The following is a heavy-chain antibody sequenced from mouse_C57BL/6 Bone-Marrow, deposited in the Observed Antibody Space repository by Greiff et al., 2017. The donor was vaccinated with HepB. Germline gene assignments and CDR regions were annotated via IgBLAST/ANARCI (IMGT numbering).Heavy chain of an antibody. CDR2: ISYDGSN. V-gene: IGHV3-6*01. CDR3: ARGGAGGFAY. J-gene: IGHJ3*01. Sequence: VQLQQSGPGLVKPSQSLSLTCSVTGYSITSGYYWNWIRQFPGNKLEWMGYISYDGSNNYNPSLKNRISITRDTSKNQFFLKLNSVTTEDTATYYCARGGAGGFAYWGQGTLVTVSA. CDR1: GYSITSGYY.